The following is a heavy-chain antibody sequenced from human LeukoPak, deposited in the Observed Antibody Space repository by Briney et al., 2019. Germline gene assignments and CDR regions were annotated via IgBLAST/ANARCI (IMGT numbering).Heavy chain of an antibody. J-gene: IGHJ4*02. CDR1: GFTFSNSA. CDR2: IVVGSANT. D-gene: IGHD5-24*01. V-gene: IGHV1-58*02. Sequence: SVKVSCKASGFTFSNSAIQWVRQARGQRLEWIGWIVVGSANTNYAQNFQERVTLTRGMSTSTAYMELSSLRSEDTAVYYCAADNQQITVWGQGTLVTVSS. CDR3: AADNQQITV.